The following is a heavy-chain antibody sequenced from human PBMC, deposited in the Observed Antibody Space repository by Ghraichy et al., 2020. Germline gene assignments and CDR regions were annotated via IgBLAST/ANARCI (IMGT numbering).Heavy chain of an antibody. J-gene: IGHJ4*02. CDR1: GFTFSRYW. CDR2: IKQDGSEK. D-gene: IGHD5-12*01. V-gene: IGHV3-7*01. Sequence: GGSLRLSCAASGFTFSRYWMTWVRQAPGKGLEWVSNIKQDGSEKFYVDSVKGRFTISRDNAKNSLYLQMNSLRAEDTAVYYCARFGATLGGYGFDSWGQGTLVTVSS. CDR3: ARFGATLGGYGFDS.